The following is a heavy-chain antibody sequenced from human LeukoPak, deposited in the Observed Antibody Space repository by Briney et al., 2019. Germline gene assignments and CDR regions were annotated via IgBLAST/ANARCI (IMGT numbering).Heavy chain of an antibody. Sequence: GGSLRLSRAASGFTFNSFGMNWFRQALGKGLEWISYINSVGGTTFYADSVKGRFTITRDNANNTLYLQMNSLRAEDAAIYYCARSHMYGDYGEDIWGHGTVVAVSS. D-gene: IGHD4-17*01. CDR3: ARSHMYGDYGEDI. V-gene: IGHV3-48*03. CDR2: INSVGGTT. CDR1: GFTFNSFG. J-gene: IGHJ3*02.